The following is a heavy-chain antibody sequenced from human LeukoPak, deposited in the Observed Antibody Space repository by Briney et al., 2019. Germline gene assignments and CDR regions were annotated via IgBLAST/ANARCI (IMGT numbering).Heavy chain of an antibody. CDR3: ARVTWRVDAFDI. CDR2: ISSSSSYI. D-gene: IGHD1-1*01. CDR1: GFTFSSYS. Sequence: GGSLRLSCAASGFTFSSYSMNWVRQAPGKGLEWVSSISSSSSYIYYADSVKGRFTISRDNAKNSLYLQMNSLRAENTAVYYCARVTWRVDAFDIWGQETMVTASS. V-gene: IGHV3-21*01. J-gene: IGHJ3*02.